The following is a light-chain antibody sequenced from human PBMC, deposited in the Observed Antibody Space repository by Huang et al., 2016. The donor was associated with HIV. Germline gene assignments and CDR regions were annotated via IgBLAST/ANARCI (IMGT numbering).Light chain of an antibody. Sequence: IVMTQTPLSLSVTPGQPATISCKSNQSLLHSDGKTYLYWYLQRPGQSPQLLIYDVSSRFSGVPDRCRGSGSGTDFTLKISRVEAGDVGSYYCMQSTHLRTFGQGTKLEIK. CDR3: MQSTHLRT. CDR1: QSLLHSDGKTY. V-gene: IGKV2-29*02. J-gene: IGKJ2*02. CDR2: DVS.